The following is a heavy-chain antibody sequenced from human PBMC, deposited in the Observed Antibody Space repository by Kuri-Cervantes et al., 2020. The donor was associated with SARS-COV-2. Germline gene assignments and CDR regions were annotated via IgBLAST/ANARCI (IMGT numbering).Heavy chain of an antibody. V-gene: IGHV4-61*08. CDR3: ARAIAAAAPFDY. Sequence: ESLKISCTVSGGSISSGDYYWSWIRQPPGKGLEWIGYIYYSGSTNYNPSLKSRVTISVDTSKNQFSLKLSSVTAADTAVYYCARAIAAAAPFDYWGQGTLVTVSS. CDR1: GGSISSGDYY. CDR2: IYYSGST. J-gene: IGHJ4*02. D-gene: IGHD6-13*01.